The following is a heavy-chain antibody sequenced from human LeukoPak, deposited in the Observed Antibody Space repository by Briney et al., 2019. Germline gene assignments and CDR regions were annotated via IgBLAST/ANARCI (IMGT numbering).Heavy chain of an antibody. V-gene: IGHV4-34*01. Sequence: SETLSLTCAVYGGSFSGYYWSWIRQPPGKGLEWIGEINHSGSTNYNPSLKSRVTISVDTSKNQFSLKLSSVTAADTAVYYCARGLGPLAYSGSWYSWFDPWGQGTLVTVSS. D-gene: IGHD6-13*01. CDR2: INHSGST. CDR3: ARGLGPLAYSGSWYSWFDP. CDR1: GGSFSGYY. J-gene: IGHJ5*02.